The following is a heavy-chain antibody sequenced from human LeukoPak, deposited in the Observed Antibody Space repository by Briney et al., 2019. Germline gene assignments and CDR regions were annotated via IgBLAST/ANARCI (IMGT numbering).Heavy chain of an antibody. V-gene: IGHV1-24*01. CDR1: GYTLTELS. D-gene: IGHD3-9*01. CDR2: FDPEDGET. Sequence: ASVTVSCKVSGYTLTELSMHWVRQAPGKGLEWMGGFDPEDGETIYAQKFQGRVTMTEDTSTDTAYMELSSLRSEDAAVYYCATDRDILTGYDAFDIWGQGTMVTVSS. CDR3: ATDRDILTGYDAFDI. J-gene: IGHJ3*02.